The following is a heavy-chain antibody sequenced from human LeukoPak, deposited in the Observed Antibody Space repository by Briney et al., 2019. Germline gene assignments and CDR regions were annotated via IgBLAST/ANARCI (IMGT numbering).Heavy chain of an antibody. J-gene: IGHJ6*03. Sequence: ASVKVSCKASGYTFTGYYMHWVRQAPGQGLEWMGWINPSGGSTSYAQKFQGRVTMTRDTSTSTVYMELSSLRSEDTAVYYCARDPGDYSSSNFYYYMDVWGKGTTVTISS. CDR3: ARDPGDYSSSNFYYYMDV. V-gene: IGHV1-46*01. D-gene: IGHD4-11*01. CDR1: GYTFTGYY. CDR2: INPSGGST.